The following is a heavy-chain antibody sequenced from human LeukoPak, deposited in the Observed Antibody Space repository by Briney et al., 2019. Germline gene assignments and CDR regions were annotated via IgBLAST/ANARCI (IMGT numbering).Heavy chain of an antibody. CDR2: ISSGSSTI. CDR3: ARGVESSSWYNYYNYYMDV. Sequence: GGSLRLSCAASGFTFDTYTMNWVRQAPGKGLEWVSYISSGSSTIYYADSVKGRLTISRDNARNSLYLQMNSLRAEDTAVYSWARGVESSSWYNYYNYYMDVWGKGTTVTVSS. J-gene: IGHJ6*03. D-gene: IGHD6-13*01. CDR1: GFTFDTYT. V-gene: IGHV3-48*01.